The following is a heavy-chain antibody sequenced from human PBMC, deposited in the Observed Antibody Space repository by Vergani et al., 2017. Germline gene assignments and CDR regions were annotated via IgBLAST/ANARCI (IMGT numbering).Heavy chain of an antibody. J-gene: IGHJ6*03. CDR3: ARDGFQLRCLEWLSTTYYYYYMDV. V-gene: IGHV1-18*01. Sequence: QVQLVQSGAEVKKPGASVKVSCKASGYTFTSYGISWVRQAPGQGLEWMGWISAYNGNTNNAQKLQGRVTMTTDTATSTAYMELRSLRSDDTAVYYCARDGFQLRCLEWLSTTYYYYYMDVWGKGTTVTVSS. CDR2: ISAYNGNT. CDR1: GYTFTSYG. D-gene: IGHD3-3*01.